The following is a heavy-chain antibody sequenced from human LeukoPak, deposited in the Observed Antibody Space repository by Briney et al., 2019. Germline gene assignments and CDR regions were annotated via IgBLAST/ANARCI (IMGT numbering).Heavy chain of an antibody. CDR1: GGSIGSYY. D-gene: IGHD4-17*01. Sequence: PSETLSLTCTVSGGSIGSYYWSWIRQPPGKGLEWIGYIYYSGSTNYNPSLKSRVTVSVDTSKNQFSLKLSSVTAADTAVYYCARFGAYGDYGEYWGQGTLVTVSS. V-gene: IGHV4-59*01. J-gene: IGHJ4*02. CDR2: IYYSGST. CDR3: ARFGAYGDYGEY.